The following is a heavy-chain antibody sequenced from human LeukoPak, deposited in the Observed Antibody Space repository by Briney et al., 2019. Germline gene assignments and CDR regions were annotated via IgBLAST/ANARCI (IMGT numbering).Heavy chain of an antibody. Sequence: PGGSLRLSCAASGFTFSSYGMSWVRQAPGKGLEWVSAISGSGGSTYYADSVKGRFTISRDNAKNSLYLQMKSLRAEDTAVYYCARAPTTVVTNFDYWGQGTLVTVSS. CDR3: ARAPTTVVTNFDY. CDR2: ISGSGGST. J-gene: IGHJ4*02. D-gene: IGHD4-23*01. V-gene: IGHV3-23*01. CDR1: GFTFSSYG.